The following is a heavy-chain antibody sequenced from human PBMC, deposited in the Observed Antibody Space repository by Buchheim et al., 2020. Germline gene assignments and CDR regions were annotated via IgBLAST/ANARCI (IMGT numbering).Heavy chain of an antibody. J-gene: IGHJ6*02. Sequence: QLQLQESGPGLVKPSETLSLTCTVPGGPISSSSYYWGWIRQPPGKGLEWIGSIYFSGSTFYNPSLKSRVTISVDTRKNQFSLKLSSVTAADTAVYYCARHRFITIFGVVIRYGMDVWGQGTT. CDR1: GGPISSSSYY. CDR2: IYFSGST. CDR3: ARHRFITIFGVVIRYGMDV. D-gene: IGHD3-3*01. V-gene: IGHV4-39*01.